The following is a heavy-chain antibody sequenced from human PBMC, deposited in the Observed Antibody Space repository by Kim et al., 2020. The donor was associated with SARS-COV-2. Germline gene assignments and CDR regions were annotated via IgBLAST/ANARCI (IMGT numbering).Heavy chain of an antibody. Sequence: SETLSLTCAVYGGSFSGYYWSWIRQPPGKGLEWIGEINHSGSTNYNPSLKSRVTISVDTSKNQFSLKLSSVTAADTAVYYCAKSWPSYYYYGMDVWGQGTTDTVSS. D-gene: IGHD6-13*01. CDR1: GGSFSGYY. V-gene: IGHV4-34*01. J-gene: IGHJ6*02. CDR3: AKSWPSYYYYGMDV. CDR2: INHSGST.